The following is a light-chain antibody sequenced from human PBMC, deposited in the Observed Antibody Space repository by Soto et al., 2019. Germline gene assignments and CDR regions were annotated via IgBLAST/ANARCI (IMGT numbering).Light chain of an antibody. Sequence: DIQMTQSPSTLSGSVGDRVTITCRASQTISSWLAWYQQKPGKAPKLLIYKASTLKSGVPARFSGSGFGTEFTLTISSLQSEDFALYYCQQYNFWPETFGQGTRWIS. J-gene: IGKJ1*01. CDR3: QQYNFWPET. CDR2: KAS. CDR1: QTISSW. V-gene: IGKV1-5*03.